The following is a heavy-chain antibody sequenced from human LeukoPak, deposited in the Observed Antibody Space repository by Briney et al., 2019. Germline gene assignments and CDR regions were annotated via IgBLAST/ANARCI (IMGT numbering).Heavy chain of an antibody. V-gene: IGHV4-34*01. Sequence: PSETLSLTCAVYGVSFSGYYWGWIRQPPGKGLEWIGSIYYSGSTYYNPSLKSRVTISVDTYKNQFSLKLSSVTAADTAVYYCARAPKFSIVVVVAATLWGQGTLVTVSS. CDR2: IYYSGST. J-gene: IGHJ4*02. CDR3: ARAPKFSIVVVVAATL. CDR1: GVSFSGYY. D-gene: IGHD2-15*01.